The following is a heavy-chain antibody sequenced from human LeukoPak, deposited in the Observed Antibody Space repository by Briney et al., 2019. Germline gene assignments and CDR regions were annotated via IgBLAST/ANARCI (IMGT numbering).Heavy chain of an antibody. CDR2: IYYSGST. J-gene: IGHJ4*02. CDR3: ARGIRGSVYYFDY. D-gene: IGHD3-10*01. Sequence: PSETLSLTCNVSGGSISSSSYYWGWIRHPPGKGLEWIGSIYYSGSTYYNPSLKSRLTISVDTSKNQFSLKLSSVTAADTAVYYCARGIRGSVYYFDYWGQGTLVTVPS. V-gene: IGHV4-39*01. CDR1: GGSISSSSYY.